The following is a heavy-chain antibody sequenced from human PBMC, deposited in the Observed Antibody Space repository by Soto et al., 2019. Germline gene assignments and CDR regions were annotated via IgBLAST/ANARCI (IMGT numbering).Heavy chain of an antibody. CDR2: ISGSGGST. CDR3: AKDQQQLVPGTFDP. D-gene: IGHD6-13*01. J-gene: IGHJ5*02. CDR1: GFTFSSYA. V-gene: IGHV3-23*01. Sequence: EVQLLESGGGLVQPGGSLRLSCAASGFTFSSYAMSWVRQAPGKGLEWVSAISGSGGSTYYADSVKGRFTISRDNXXXXXXLQMNSLRAEDTAVYYCAKDQQQLVPGTFDPWGQGTLVTVSS.